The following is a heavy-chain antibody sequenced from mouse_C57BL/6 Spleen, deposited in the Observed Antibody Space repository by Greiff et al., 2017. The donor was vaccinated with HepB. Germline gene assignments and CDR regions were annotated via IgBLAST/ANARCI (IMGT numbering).Heavy chain of an antibody. J-gene: IGHJ2*01. D-gene: IGHD4-1*01. CDR3: ARRTLGQDYFDY. CDR1: GYTFTSYW. Sequence: QVQLQQPGAELVMPGASVKLSCKASGYTFTSYWMHWVKQRPGQGLEWIGEIDPSDSYTNYNQKFKGKSTLTVDKSSSTAYMQLSSLTSEDSAVYYCARRTLGQDYFDYWGQGTTLTVSS. V-gene: IGHV1-69*01. CDR2: IDPSDSYT.